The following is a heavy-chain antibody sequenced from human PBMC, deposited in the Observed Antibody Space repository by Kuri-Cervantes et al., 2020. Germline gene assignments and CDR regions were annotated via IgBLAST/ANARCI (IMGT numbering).Heavy chain of an antibody. V-gene: IGHV3-7*01. Sequence: GGSLRLSCAASGFTFSSYWMSWVRQAPGKGLEWVANIKQDGSEKYYVDSVKGRFTISRDNAKNSLYLQMNSLRAEDTAVYYCARDGVQGVIHGVYDYIWGSYRYTGFYDYWGQGTLVTVSS. D-gene: IGHD3-16*02. CDR2: IKQDGSEK. CDR3: ARDGVQGVIHGVYDYIWGSYRYTGFYDY. CDR1: GFTFSSYW. J-gene: IGHJ4*02.